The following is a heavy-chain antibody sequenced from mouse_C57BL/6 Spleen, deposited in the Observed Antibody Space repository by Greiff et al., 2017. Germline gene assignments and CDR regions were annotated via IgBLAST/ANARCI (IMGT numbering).Heavy chain of an antibody. CDR1: GYTFTDYY. CDR3: ARYRGNSYYFDY. CDR2: INPNNGGT. J-gene: IGHJ2*01. Sequence: EVQLQQSGPELVKPGASVKISCKASGYTFTDYYMNWVKQSHGKSLEWIGDINPNNGGTSYNQKFKGKATLTVDKSSSTAYMALRSLTSEDSAVYYCARYRGNSYYFDYWGQGTTLTVSS. V-gene: IGHV1-26*01.